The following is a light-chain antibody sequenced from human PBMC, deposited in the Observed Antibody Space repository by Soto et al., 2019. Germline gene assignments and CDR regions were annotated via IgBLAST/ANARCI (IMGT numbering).Light chain of an antibody. CDR1: QSISSY. CDR2: AAS. Sequence: DIQMTQSPSSLSSSVVDIVTITCRASQSISSYLNWYQQKPGKAPKLLIYAASSLQSGVPSRFSGSGSGTDFTLTISSLQPEDFATYYCQQSYSTPRTFGQGTRLEIK. J-gene: IGKJ5*01. V-gene: IGKV1-39*01. CDR3: QQSYSTPRT.